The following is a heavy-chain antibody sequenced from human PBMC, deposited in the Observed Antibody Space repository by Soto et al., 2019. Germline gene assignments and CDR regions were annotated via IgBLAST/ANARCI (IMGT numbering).Heavy chain of an antibody. Sequence: QVQLQQWGAGLLKPSETLSLTCAVYVGSFSGYYWSWIRQPPGKGLEWIAEIDHSGSTNSNPSLKSRITLSVDTSKNQFSLKLSSVTAADTAVYYCARGQRAGVITPWFDYWGQGTLLTVSS. CDR3: ARGQRAGVITPWFDY. D-gene: IGHD3-22*01. J-gene: IGHJ4*02. CDR2: IDHSGST. V-gene: IGHV4-34*02. CDR1: VGSFSGYY.